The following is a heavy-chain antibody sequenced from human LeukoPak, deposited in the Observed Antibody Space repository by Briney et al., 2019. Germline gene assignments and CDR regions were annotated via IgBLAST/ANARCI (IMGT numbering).Heavy chain of an antibody. CDR1: GGTVSSYT. J-gene: IGHJ6*03. Sequence: SVKVSCKASGGTVSSYTISWVRQAPGQGLEWMGRIIPILGIANYAQKFQGRVTITADKSTSTAYMELSSLRSEDTAVYYCARDLEGYCSSTSCYRDYYYYYMDVWGKGTTVTVSS. D-gene: IGHD2-2*01. CDR2: IIPILGIA. CDR3: ARDLEGYCSSTSCYRDYYYYYMDV. V-gene: IGHV1-69*04.